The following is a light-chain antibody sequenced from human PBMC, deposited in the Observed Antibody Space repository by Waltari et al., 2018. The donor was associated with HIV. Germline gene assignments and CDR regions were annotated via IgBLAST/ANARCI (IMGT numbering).Light chain of an antibody. Sequence: DIVMTQSPDSLAVSLGETATINCKSSQSVLYSSDNKNYLAWSQQKPGQPPKLLIYWASTRESGVPDRFSGSGSGTDFTLTSSSLQAEDVAVYYCHQYYSAPWTFGQGTKVEI. V-gene: IGKV4-1*01. J-gene: IGKJ1*01. CDR3: HQYYSAPWT. CDR1: QSVLYSSDNKNY. CDR2: WAS.